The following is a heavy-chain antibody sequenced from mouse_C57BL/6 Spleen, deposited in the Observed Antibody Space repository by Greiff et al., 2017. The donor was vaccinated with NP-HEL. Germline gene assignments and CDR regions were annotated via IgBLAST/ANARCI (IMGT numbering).Heavy chain of an antibody. CDR1: GYSFTGYY. CDR2: INPSTGGT. Sequence: EVQLQQSGPELVKPGASVKISCKASGYSFTGYYMNWVKQSPEKSLEWIGEINPSTGGTTYNQKFKAKATLTVDKSSSTAYMQLKSLTSEDSAVYYCAAYYDYDRYYAMDYWGQGTSVTVSS. CDR3: AAYYDYDRYYAMDY. V-gene: IGHV1-42*01. J-gene: IGHJ4*01. D-gene: IGHD2-4*01.